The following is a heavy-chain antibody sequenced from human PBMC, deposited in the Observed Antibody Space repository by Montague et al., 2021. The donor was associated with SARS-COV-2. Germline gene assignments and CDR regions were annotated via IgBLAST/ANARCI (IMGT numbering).Heavy chain of an antibody. D-gene: IGHD4-17*01. Sequence: SLRLSCAASGFTFSSYSMNWVRQAPGKGLEWVSSISSSSSYIYYADSVKGRFTISRDNAKNSLYLQMNSLRAEDTAVYYCAREHLYGDYWGYWGQGTLVTVSS. CDR3: AREHLYGDYWGY. CDR1: GFTFSSYS. CDR2: ISSSSSYI. V-gene: IGHV3-21*01. J-gene: IGHJ4*02.